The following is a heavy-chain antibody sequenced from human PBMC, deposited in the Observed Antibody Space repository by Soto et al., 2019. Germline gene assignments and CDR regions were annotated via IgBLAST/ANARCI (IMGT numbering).Heavy chain of an antibody. Sequence: EVQLLDSGGGLVQPGGSLRLSCAASGFTFSGYALTWVRQAPGKGLEWVSAISGGGDATFYADSVKGRFTISRDNSKNTLYIQMNTLRAKDTAVYYCARKVSGSTGRPDLWYFDLWGRGTLVTVSS. D-gene: IGHD3-10*01. V-gene: IGHV3-23*01. CDR1: GFTFSGYA. CDR3: ARKVSGSTGRPDLWYFDL. J-gene: IGHJ2*01. CDR2: ISGGGDAT.